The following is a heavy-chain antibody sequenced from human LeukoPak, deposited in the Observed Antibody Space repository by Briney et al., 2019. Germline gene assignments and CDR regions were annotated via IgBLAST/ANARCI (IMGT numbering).Heavy chain of an antibody. V-gene: IGHV4-39*01. CDR1: GGSISSSNYY. CDR3: ARHGYCSSSSCYGTDY. CDR2: IYYSGST. Sequence: SETLSLTCTVSGGSISSSNYYWGWIRQPPGKGLEWIGSIYYSGSTYYNPSLKSRVTISVDTSKNQFSLKLSSVTAADTAVYYCARHGYCSSSSCYGTDYWGQGTLVTVSS. D-gene: IGHD2-2*03. J-gene: IGHJ4*02.